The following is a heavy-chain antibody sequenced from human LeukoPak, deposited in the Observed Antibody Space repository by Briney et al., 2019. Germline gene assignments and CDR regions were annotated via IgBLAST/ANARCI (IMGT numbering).Heavy chain of an antibody. CDR1: GFTVSSNY. J-gene: IGHJ4*02. D-gene: IGHD3-22*01. CDR2: IYSDGST. Sequence: PGGSLRLSCAASGFTVSSNYMSWVRQAPGKGLEWVSVIYSDGSTYYADSVKGRFTISRDNSKNTLYLQMNSLRAEDTAVYYCAKDIYDSSGYLAAFDYWGRGTLVTVSS. CDR3: AKDIYDSSGYLAAFDY. V-gene: IGHV3-53*01.